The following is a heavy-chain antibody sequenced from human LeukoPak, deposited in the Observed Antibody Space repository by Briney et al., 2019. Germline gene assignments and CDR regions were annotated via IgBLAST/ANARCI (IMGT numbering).Heavy chain of an antibody. J-gene: IGHJ4*02. CDR3: ARGDFWSGYRPDY. Sequence: SETLSLTCTVSGGSISSYYWSWIRQPPGKGLEWIGYIYYSGSTNYDPSLKSRVTISVDTSKNQFSLKLSSVTAADTAVYYCARGDFWSGYRPDYWGQGTLVTVSS. D-gene: IGHD3-3*01. CDR1: GGSISSYY. CDR2: IYYSGST. V-gene: IGHV4-59*08.